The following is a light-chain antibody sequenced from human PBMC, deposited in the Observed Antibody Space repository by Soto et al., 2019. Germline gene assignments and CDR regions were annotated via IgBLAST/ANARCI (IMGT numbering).Light chain of an antibody. Sequence: ETVLTQSPATLSLSPGERATLSCRASQSVSSYLAWYQQKPGQAPRLLIYDASNRATGIPARFSGSGSGTEFTLTISSLEPEDFAVYYCQQRSNRPPTFGQGTKVEIK. J-gene: IGKJ1*01. CDR1: QSVSSY. CDR2: DAS. V-gene: IGKV3-11*01. CDR3: QQRSNRPPT.